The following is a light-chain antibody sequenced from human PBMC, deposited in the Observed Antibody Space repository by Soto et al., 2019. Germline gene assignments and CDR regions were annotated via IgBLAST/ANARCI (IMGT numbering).Light chain of an antibody. CDR3: QQYNNWPLT. CDR1: QRVSSN. J-gene: IGKJ4*01. Sequence: EIVMTQSPATLSVSPGGRATLSCRASQRVSSNLAWYQQKPGQAPRLLIFGASTRATGIPARFSGSGSGTEFTLTISSLQSEDFAVYYCQQYNNWPLTFGGGTKVEIK. CDR2: GAS. V-gene: IGKV3D-15*01.